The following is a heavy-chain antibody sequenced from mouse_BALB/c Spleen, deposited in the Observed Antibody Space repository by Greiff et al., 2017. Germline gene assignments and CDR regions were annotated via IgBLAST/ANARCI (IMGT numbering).Heavy chain of an antibody. CDR2: ISSGGSYT. D-gene: IGHD1-1*01. V-gene: IGHV5-6-4*01. CDR3: TRIYYGSSGYAMDY. J-gene: IGHJ4*01. CDR1: GFTFSSYT. Sequence: EVKLMESGGGLVKPGGSLKLSCAASGFTFSSYTMSWVRQTPETRLEWVATISSGGSYTYYPDSVKGRFTISRDNAKNTLYLQMSSLKSEDTAMYYCTRIYYGSSGYAMDYWGQGTSVTVSS.